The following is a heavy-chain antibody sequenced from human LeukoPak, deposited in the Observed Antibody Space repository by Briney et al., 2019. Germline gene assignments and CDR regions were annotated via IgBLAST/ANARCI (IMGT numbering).Heavy chain of an antibody. D-gene: IGHD3-10*01. CDR3: ARDRAYAFDN. CDR2: INIISSEI. V-gene: IGHV3-48*02. Sequence: GGSLRLSCAASGLTFSSYSMNWVRQAPGKGLEWVSYINIISSEIYYGDSVKGRFTISTDNAKNSVYLQMNSLRDEDTAVYYCARDRAYAFDNWGQGTMVTVSS. J-gene: IGHJ3*02. CDR1: GLTFSSYS.